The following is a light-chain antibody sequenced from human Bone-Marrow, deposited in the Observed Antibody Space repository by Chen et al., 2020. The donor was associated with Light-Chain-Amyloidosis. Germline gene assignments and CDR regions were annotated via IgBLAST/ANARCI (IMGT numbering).Light chain of an antibody. CDR3: GSWDDGLSGPV. CDR1: NSNIGGNY. Sequence: HSALTQSPSASGTPGQRVTISCSGDNSNIGGNYLYWYHQVPGTAPKLLIYRNNLRPSGVPARVSGSESGASASLARRGLRSEDEADYDCGSWDDGLSGPVFGGGTRLTVL. J-gene: IGLJ3*02. CDR2: RNN. V-gene: IGLV1-47*01.